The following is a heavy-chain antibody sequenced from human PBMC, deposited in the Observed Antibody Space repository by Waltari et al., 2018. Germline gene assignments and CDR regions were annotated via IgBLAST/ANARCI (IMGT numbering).Heavy chain of an antibody. CDR3: ARDQSGDSSGNPTYYFDY. Sequence: QVQLVESGGGVVQPGRSLRLSWAASGFTFSTYGMPWVRQAQGKGLEWVAVIWYDGSNKYYADSVKGRFTISRDNSKNTLYLQMNSLRAEDTAVYYCARDQSGDSSGNPTYYFDYWGQGTLVTVSS. V-gene: IGHV3-33*01. D-gene: IGHD3-22*01. CDR1: GFTFSTYG. J-gene: IGHJ4*02. CDR2: IWYDGSNK.